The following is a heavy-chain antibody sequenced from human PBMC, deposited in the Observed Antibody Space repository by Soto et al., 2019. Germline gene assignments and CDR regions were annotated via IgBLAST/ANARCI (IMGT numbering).Heavy chain of an antibody. V-gene: IGHV3-64*04. D-gene: IGHD2-2*01. CDR1: GLTFSSYA. CDR2: ISSNGVNT. CDR3: AKDPGHGARYCTRTSCLYYFDR. J-gene: IGHJ4*02. Sequence: PGGSLRLSFLVSGLTFSSYAIHWVRQTPGKRLEYVSSISSNGVNTYYAESVKGRFTISRDNSKNTLYLRMNSLRAEDTAVYFCAKDPGHGARYCTRTSCLYYFDRWGQGT.